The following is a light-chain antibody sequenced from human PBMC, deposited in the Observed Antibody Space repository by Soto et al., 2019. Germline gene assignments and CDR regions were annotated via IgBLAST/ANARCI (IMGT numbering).Light chain of an antibody. CDR2: LGS. CDR3: LQSLHTPST. V-gene: IGKV2-28*01. J-gene: IGKJ2*01. Sequence: DIVITQSPLSLPVTRGEPASISCGYNQSRLHTNGYNYIEWSLQKPVQSPQLMIYLGSNRASGAPDRFSGSGSGTDFTLKISRVEAEDVGVYACLQSLHTPSTFGQGTKREIK. CDR1: QSRLHTNGYNY.